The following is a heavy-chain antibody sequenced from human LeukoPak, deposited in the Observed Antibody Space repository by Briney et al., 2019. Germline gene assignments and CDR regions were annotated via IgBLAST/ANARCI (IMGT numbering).Heavy chain of an antibody. J-gene: IGHJ5*02. V-gene: IGHV1-18*01. D-gene: IGHD3-10*01. CDR1: GYTFTSYG. CDR3: ARAVLLWFGELNWFDP. CDR2: ISAYNGNT. Sequence: ASVTVSCTASGYTFTSYGISWVRQAPGQGLEWMGWISAYNGNTNYAQKLQGRVTMTTDTSTSTAYMELRSLRSDDTAVYYCARAVLLWFGELNWFDPWGQGTLVTVSS.